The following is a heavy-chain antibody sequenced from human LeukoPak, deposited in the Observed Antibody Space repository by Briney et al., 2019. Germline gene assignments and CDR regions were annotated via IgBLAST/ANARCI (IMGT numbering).Heavy chain of an antibody. CDR2: VSYSGDT. D-gene: IGHD3-22*01. V-gene: IGHV4-59*01. J-gene: IGHJ4*02. CDR1: GGSISSYY. CDR3: ARGGMSTYYDSGGYFSY. Sequence: SETLSLTCTVSGGSISSYYWSWIRQPPGKGLEWIGYVSYSGDTNYNPSLRSRVTMSVDTSKSQFSLKLSSVTAADTAVYFCARGGMSTYYDSGGYFSYWGQGAPVTVSS.